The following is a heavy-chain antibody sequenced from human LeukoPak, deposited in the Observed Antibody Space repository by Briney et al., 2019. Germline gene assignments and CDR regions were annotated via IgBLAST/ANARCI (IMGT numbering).Heavy chain of an antibody. CDR3: ARDLYGEFVGY. CDR1: GFTFSSYE. CDR2: ISSSGSTI. Sequence: PGGSLRLSCAASGFTFSSYEMNWVRQAPGKGLEWVSYISSSGSTIYYADSVKGRFTISRDNAKNSLYLQMNSLRAEDTAVYYCARDLYGEFVGYWGQGTLVTVSS. D-gene: IGHD2-21*01. J-gene: IGHJ4*02. V-gene: IGHV3-48*03.